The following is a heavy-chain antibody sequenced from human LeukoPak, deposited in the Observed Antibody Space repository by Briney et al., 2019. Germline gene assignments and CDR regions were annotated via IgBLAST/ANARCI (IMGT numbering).Heavy chain of an antibody. J-gene: IGHJ4*02. CDR3: AGASSKWELSF. D-gene: IGHD1-26*01. CDR2: YIPMFGTA. Sequence: AASVKVSCKASGGTFSRYAISWVRQAPGQGLEWMGGYIPMFGTANYAQNFQNRVTITADESTSTFSMEVSSLRPEDTAVYFCAGASSKWELSFWGQGALVTVSS. V-gene: IGHV1-69*13. CDR1: GGTFSRYA.